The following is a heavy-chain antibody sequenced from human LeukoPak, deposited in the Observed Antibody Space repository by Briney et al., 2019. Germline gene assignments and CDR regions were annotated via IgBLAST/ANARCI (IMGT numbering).Heavy chain of an antibody. J-gene: IGHJ6*03. CDR2: MYHSGSI. CDR3: ASAVRKNYYPYSMDV. V-gene: IGHV4-59*01. Sequence: PSETLSLTCSVSVRPMSRDYGQWIRQPPGKGLEWIGYMYHSGSITYNPSLKSRITMSVDTSKNHFSLKLTSVTAADTAVYYGASAVRKNYYPYSMDVWGKGTTVTVSS. CDR1: VRPMSRDY.